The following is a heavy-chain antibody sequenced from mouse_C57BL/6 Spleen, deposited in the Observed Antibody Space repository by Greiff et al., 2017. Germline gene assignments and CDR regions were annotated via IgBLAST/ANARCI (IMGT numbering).Heavy chain of an antibody. CDR3: ARENGFDGNYDY. D-gene: IGHD2-1*01. Sequence: QVQLQQSGPELVKPGASVKISCKASGYAFSSSWMNWVKQRPGKGLEWIGRIYPGDGDTNYNGKFKGKATLTADKSSSTAYMQLSSLTSEDSAVYVCARENGFDGNYDYWGQGTTLTVSS. CDR1: GYAFSSSW. CDR2: IYPGDGDT. J-gene: IGHJ2*01. V-gene: IGHV1-82*01.